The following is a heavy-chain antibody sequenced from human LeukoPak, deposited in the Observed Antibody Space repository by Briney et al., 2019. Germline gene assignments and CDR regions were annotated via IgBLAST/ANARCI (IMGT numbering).Heavy chain of an antibody. CDR1: GFTFSSYG. CDR3: ARAPHSYKRAFDI. V-gene: IGHV3-30*02. CDR2: IRYDGSNK. Sequence: GGSLRLSCAASGFTFSSYGMHWVRQAPGKGLEWVAFIRYDGSNKYYADSVKGRFTISRDNSKNTLYLQMNSLRAEDAAIYYCARAPHSYKRAFDIWGQGTMVTVSS. J-gene: IGHJ3*02. D-gene: IGHD5-18*01.